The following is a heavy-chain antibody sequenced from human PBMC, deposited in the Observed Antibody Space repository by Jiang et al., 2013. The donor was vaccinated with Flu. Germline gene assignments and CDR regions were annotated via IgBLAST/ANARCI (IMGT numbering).Heavy chain of an antibody. CDR1: SYA. D-gene: IGHD2-15*01. CDR2: ISYDGSNK. CDR3: ARDECSGGSCYFDY. V-gene: IGHV3-30-3*01. Sequence: SYAMHWVRQAPGKGLEWVAVISYDGSNKYYADSVKGRFTISRDNSKNTLYLQMNSLRAEDTAVYYCARDECSGGSCYFDYWGQGTLVTVSS. J-gene: IGHJ4*02.